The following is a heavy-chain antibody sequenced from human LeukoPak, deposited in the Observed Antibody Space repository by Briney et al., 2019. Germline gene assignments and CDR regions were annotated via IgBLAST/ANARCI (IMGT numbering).Heavy chain of an antibody. D-gene: IGHD2-15*01. V-gene: IGHV4-30-4*01. J-gene: IGHJ3*02. CDR2: IYYSGST. CDR3: ARAVNEDIVGVVAARALYDAFDI. Sequence: SETLSLTCTVSGGSISSGDYYWSWIRQPPGKGLEWIGYIYYSGSTYYNPSLKSRVTISVDTSKNQFSLKLSSVTAADTAVYYCARAVNEDIVGVVAARALYDAFDIWGQGTMVTVSS. CDR1: GGSISSGDYY.